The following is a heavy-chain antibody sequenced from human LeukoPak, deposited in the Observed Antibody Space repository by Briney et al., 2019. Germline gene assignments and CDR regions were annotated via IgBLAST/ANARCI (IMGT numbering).Heavy chain of an antibody. J-gene: IGHJ4*02. CDR3: ARLQYSTKWCFDY. CDR1: GYSFTTHW. V-gene: IGHV5-51*01. D-gene: IGHD2-15*01. CDR2: IYPGDSDT. Sequence: GESLKISCKGSGYSFTTHWIGWVRQMPGKGLEWMGIIYPGDSDTRYSPSFQGHVTISADKSISTAYLQWSSLKASDTAMYYCARLQYSTKWCFDYWGQGTLVTVSS.